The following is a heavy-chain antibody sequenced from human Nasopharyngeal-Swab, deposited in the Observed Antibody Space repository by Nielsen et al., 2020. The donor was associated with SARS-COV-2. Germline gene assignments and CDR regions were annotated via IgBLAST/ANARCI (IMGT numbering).Heavy chain of an antibody. D-gene: IGHD6-13*01. Sequence: GGSLRLSCAASGFTFSSYSMNWVRQAPGKGLEWVSSISSSSSYIYYADSVKGRFTISRDNAKNSLYLQMNSLRAEDTAVYYCARDPIRYSSSSWWFDPWGQGTLVTVSS. CDR3: ARDPIRYSSSSWWFDP. CDR1: GFTFSSYS. CDR2: ISSSSSYI. V-gene: IGHV3-21*01. J-gene: IGHJ5*02.